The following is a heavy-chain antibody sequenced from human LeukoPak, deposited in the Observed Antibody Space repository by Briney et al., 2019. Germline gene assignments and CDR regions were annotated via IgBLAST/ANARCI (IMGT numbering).Heavy chain of an antibody. CDR3: ARDVRDIVVVPAAIGHYYGMDV. CDR2: ISSSSSYT. CDR1: GFTFSDYY. J-gene: IGHJ6*04. D-gene: IGHD2-2*02. V-gene: IGHV3-11*06. Sequence: PGGSLRLSCAASGFTFSDYYMSWIRQAPGKGLEWVSYISSSSSYTNYADSVKGRFTISRDNAKNSLYQQMNSLRAEDTAVYYCARDVRDIVVVPAAIGHYYGMDVWGKGTTVTVSS.